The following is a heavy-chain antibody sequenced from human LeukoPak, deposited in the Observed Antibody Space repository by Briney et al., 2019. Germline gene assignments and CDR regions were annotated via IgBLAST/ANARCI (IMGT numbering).Heavy chain of an antibody. CDR3: ARKDSSSWNEAFDI. CDR1: GGSISGYY. Sequence: SETLSLTCTVSGGSISGYYWSWIRQPAGKGLEWIGHIYTSGSTNYNPSLKSRVTMSVDTSKNQFSLKLSSVTAADTAVYYCARKDSSSWNEAFDIWGQGAMVTVSS. V-gene: IGHV4-4*07. D-gene: IGHD6-13*01. J-gene: IGHJ3*02. CDR2: IYTSGST.